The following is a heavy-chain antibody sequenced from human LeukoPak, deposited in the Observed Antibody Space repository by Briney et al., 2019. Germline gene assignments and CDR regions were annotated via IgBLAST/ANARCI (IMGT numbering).Heavy chain of an antibody. CDR1: GFIFSDYA. Sequence: GGSLRLACAVSGFIFSDYAMTWVRQAPGKGLEWVSSIEGDGSASYYADSVKGRFAISRDDPKNTLYLQLTSLRVEDTAIYFCVRDMVHRNGIFDPFDIWGQGTMVTVSS. CDR3: VRDMVHRNGIFDPFDI. D-gene: IGHD3-10*01. J-gene: IGHJ3*02. V-gene: IGHV3-23*01. CDR2: IEGDGSAS.